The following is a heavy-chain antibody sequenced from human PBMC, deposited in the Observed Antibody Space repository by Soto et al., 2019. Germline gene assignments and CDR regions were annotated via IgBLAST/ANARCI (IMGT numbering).Heavy chain of an antibody. Sequence: GGSLRLSCAASGFTFSSCWLCWVRQAPGKGLEWVTVVSYDGSNKYYADSVKGRFTISRDNPKNTLYLQMNSPRGAATAVYYYARDAMELRVDYHIGMAVWGKGTTVTVS. CDR1: GFTFSSCW. J-gene: IGHJ6*04. CDR2: VSYDGSNK. D-gene: IGHD1-7*01. V-gene: IGHV3-30-3*01. CDR3: ARDAMELRVDYHIGMAV.